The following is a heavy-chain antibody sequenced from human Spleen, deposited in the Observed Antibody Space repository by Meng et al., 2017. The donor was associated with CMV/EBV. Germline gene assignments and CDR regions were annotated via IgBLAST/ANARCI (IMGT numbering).Heavy chain of an antibody. CDR1: EFTFSNYW. CDR2: INSDGSST. CDR3: ARAIPTSSWGGIDC. D-gene: IGHD6-13*01. V-gene: IGHV3-74*01. Sequence: GGSLRLSCAASEFTFSNYWMHWVRQAPGKGLVWVSRINSDGSSTYYADSVEGRFTISSDSARNSLFLQMNSLRAEDTAVYYCARAIPTSSWGGIDCWGQGTLVTVSS. J-gene: IGHJ4*02.